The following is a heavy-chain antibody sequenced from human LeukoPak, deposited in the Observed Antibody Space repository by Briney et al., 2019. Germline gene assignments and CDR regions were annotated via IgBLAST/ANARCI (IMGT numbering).Heavy chain of an antibody. D-gene: IGHD2-8*01. V-gene: IGHV3-21*01. CDR2: ISSSSSYI. Sequence: PGGSLRLSCAASGFTFSSYSMNWVRQAPGKGLEWVSSISSSSSYIYYADSVKGRFTISRDNAKNSLYLQMNSLRAEDTAVYYCAKDRCSNGIGCYYYYMDVWGKGTTVTISS. CDR1: GFTFSSYS. CDR3: AKDRCSNGIGCYYYYMDV. J-gene: IGHJ6*03.